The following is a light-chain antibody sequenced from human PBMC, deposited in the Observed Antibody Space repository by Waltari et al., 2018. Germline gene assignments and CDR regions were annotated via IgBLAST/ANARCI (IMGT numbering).Light chain of an antibody. CDR1: SSNIGTTY. Sequence: QSVLTQPPSLSGTPGQRVTISCSGSSSNIGTTYAFWYQQFPGRAPKLLIYLDDHRPSGVPDRFSASKSGSSASLTISGPRPEDEADYHCAGWDDSLTGVVFGGGTKLTV. CDR2: LDD. CDR3: AGWDDSLTGVV. J-gene: IGLJ2*01. V-gene: IGLV1-47*01.